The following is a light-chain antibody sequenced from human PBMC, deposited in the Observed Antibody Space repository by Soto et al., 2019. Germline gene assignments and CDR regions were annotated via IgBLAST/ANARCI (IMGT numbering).Light chain of an antibody. Sequence: RMTQSPSSLSGSVLETGTITCRASRTINTYLNWFQQKPGEPPRLLIYGASTLHDGVPSRFSGSGSGADFTPTISGLQPEDFASYHCQQTYSDISFGGGTKVDIK. J-gene: IGKJ4*01. V-gene: IGKV1-39*01. CDR3: QQTYSDIS. CDR2: GAS. CDR1: RTINTY.